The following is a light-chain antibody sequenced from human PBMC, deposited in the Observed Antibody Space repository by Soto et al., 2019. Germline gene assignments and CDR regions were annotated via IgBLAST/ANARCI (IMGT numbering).Light chain of an antibody. CDR2: EVS. J-gene: IGKJ1*01. V-gene: IGKV2D-29*01. CDR1: QSLLHSDGKTY. Sequence: IVLTQTPLSLSVTPGQPASISCKSSQSLLHSDGKTYLYWYLQRPGQPPQLLMSEVSDRFSGVPDRFSGTGSGTDFTLTISRVEAEDVGLYSYMQSKQVPLTFGPGTTVEVK. CDR3: MQSKQVPLT.